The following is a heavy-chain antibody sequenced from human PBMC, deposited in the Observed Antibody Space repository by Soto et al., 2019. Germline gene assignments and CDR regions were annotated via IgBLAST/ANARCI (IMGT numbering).Heavy chain of an antibody. CDR3: VNPTNGAPGAFDI. Sequence: SVKVSCKASGGTFSSDATSWLRQARGQGLEWMGRIIPIFGTANYAQKLQGRVTITADESTSTAYMELSSLRYEDTAVYYCVNPTNGAPGAFDIWGQGTMVTVSS. CDR1: GGTFSSDA. CDR2: IIPIFGTA. J-gene: IGHJ3*02. V-gene: IGHV1-69*13.